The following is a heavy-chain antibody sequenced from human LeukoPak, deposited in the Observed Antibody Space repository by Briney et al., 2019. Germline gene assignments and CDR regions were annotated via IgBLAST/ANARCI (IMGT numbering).Heavy chain of an antibody. V-gene: IGHV4-30-4*08. Sequence: PSETLSLTCTVSGGSISSGDYYWRWIRQPPGKGLEWIGYIYYSGSTYYNPSLKSRVTISVDTSKNQFSLKLSSVTAADTAVYYCARQITIFGDEAFDIWGQGTMVTVSS. CDR2: IYYSGST. CDR1: GGSISSGDYY. D-gene: IGHD3-3*01. CDR3: ARQITIFGDEAFDI. J-gene: IGHJ3*02.